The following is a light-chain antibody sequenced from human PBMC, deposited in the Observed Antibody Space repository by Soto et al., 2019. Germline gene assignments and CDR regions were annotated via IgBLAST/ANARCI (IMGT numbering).Light chain of an antibody. Sequence: DIQMTQSPSSLSASLGDRVTITCQASQDISNYLNCYQQKPGKAPRLLIYDASNLETGVPSKFSGSGSGTDFHFTISSLQPEDIATYYCQQYDDLPLTFGGGTKVEIK. J-gene: IGKJ4*01. CDR3: QQYDDLPLT. CDR2: DAS. CDR1: QDISNY. V-gene: IGKV1-33*01.